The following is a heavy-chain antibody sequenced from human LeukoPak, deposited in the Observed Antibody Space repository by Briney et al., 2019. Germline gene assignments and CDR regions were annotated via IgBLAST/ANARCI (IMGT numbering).Heavy chain of an antibody. D-gene: IGHD2-8*01. CDR1: GFPFSSYG. CDR3: ARSRIMVGITHYYGMDG. J-gene: IGHJ6*02. Sequence: GSLRLSCAASGFPFSSYGMHWVRQAPGKGLEWVAIISNDGSEKFHADSVKGRFTITRDTSQNTLYLQMNSLRAEDTAVYYCARSRIMVGITHYYGMDGWGQGTTVIVSS. CDR2: ISNDGSEK. V-gene: IGHV3-30*03.